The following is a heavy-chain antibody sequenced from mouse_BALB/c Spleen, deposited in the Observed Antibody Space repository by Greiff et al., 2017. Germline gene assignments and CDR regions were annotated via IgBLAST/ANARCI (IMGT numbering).Heavy chain of an antibody. CDR2: INPSNGRT. J-gene: IGHJ4*01. CDR3: ARLGTHYYAMDY. Sequence: VKLQESGAELVKPGASVKLSCKASGYTFTSYWMHWVKQRPGQGLEWIGEINPSNGRTNYNEKFKSKATLTVDKSSSTAYMQLSSLTSEDSAVYYCARLGTHYYAMDYWGQGTSVTVSS. CDR1: GYTFTSYW. D-gene: IGHD3-1*01. V-gene: IGHV1S81*02.